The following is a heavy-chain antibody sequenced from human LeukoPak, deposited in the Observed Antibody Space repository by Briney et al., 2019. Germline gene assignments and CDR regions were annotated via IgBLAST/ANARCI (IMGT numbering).Heavy chain of an antibody. V-gene: IGHV4-39*07. CDR2: IYYSGST. J-gene: IGHJ4*02. D-gene: IGHD2-15*01. Sequence: SETLSLTCTVSGGSISSSSYYWGWIRQPPGKGLEWIGSIYYSGSTNYNPSLKSRVTISVDTSKNQFSLKLSSVTAADTAVYYCARGNCSGGSCLADSPFDYWGQGTLVTVSS. CDR3: ARGNCSGGSCLADSPFDY. CDR1: GGSISSSSYY.